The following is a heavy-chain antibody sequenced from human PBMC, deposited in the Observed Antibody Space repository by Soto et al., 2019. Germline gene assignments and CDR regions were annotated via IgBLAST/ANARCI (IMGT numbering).Heavy chain of an antibody. CDR3: ARVPYYYDSSGHTTYYYYGMDV. D-gene: IGHD3-22*01. Sequence: GASVKVSCKASGYTFTSYAMHWVRQAPGQRLEWMGWINAGNGNTNYAQKLQGRVTMTTDTSTSTAYMELRSLRSDDTAVYYCARVPYYYDSSGHTTYYYYGMDVWGQGTTVTVSS. V-gene: IGHV1-3*01. J-gene: IGHJ6*02. CDR1: GYTFTSYA. CDR2: INAGNGNT.